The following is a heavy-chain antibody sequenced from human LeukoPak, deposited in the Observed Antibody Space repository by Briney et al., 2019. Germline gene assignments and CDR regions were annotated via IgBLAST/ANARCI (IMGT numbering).Heavy chain of an antibody. CDR1: GFTFSNYW. V-gene: IGHV3-21*01. CDR2: ISSSSSYI. D-gene: IGHD2-15*01. Sequence: GGSLRLSCAASGFTFSNYWMNWVRQAPGKGLEWVSSISSSSSYIYYADSMKGRFTISRDNAKNSLYLQMNSLRAEDTAVYYCARDSTWDCSGGSCTPFDYWGQGTLVTVSS. J-gene: IGHJ4*02. CDR3: ARDSTWDCSGGSCTPFDY.